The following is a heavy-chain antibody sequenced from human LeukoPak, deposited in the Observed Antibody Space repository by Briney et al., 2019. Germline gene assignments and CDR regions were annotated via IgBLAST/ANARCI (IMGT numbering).Heavy chain of an antibody. CDR1: GGSISSGSDY. Sequence: TSETLSLTCTVSGGSISSGSDYCSWIRQTAGKGLEWIGRNYSSGSTNYNPSLKSRVSISVDTSKNQFSLRLSSVTAADTAVYYCARGSRYSSGYDYIDHWGQGTLVTVSS. CDR2: NYSSGST. CDR3: ARGSRYSSGYDYIDH. D-gene: IGHD3-22*01. J-gene: IGHJ4*02. V-gene: IGHV4-61*02.